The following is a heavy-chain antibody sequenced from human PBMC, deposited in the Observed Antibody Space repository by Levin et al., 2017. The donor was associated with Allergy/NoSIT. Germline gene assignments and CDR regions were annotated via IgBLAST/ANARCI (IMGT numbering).Heavy chain of an antibody. CDR2: ITGGGSDT. V-gene: IGHV3-23*01. Sequence: PRASVKVSCAASGFTFSEYAMTWVRQAPGKGLEWVSVITGGGSDTYYGDSVKGRFTVPRDNSKNTLYLELNGLRADDTAVYYCAKKQGGTTGFSFDVWGQGTMVTVSS. CDR1: GFTFSEYA. D-gene: IGHD1/OR15-1a*01. J-gene: IGHJ3*01. CDR3: AKKQGGTTGFSFDV.